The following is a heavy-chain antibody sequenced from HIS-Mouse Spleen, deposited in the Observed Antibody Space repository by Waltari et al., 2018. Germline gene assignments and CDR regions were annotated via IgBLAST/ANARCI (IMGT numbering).Heavy chain of an antibody. J-gene: IGHJ2*01. Sequence: QVQLVQSGAEVKKPGASVKVSCKASGYTFTGYYMHRVRKVPGQGLEWMGWINPNSGGTNYAQKFQGRVTMTRDTSISTAYMELSRLRSDDTAVYYCARGGSGERSYWYFDLWGRGTLVTVSS. V-gene: IGHV1-2*02. CDR1: GYTFTGYY. D-gene: IGHD7-27*01. CDR3: ARGGSGERSYWYFDL. CDR2: INPNSGGT.